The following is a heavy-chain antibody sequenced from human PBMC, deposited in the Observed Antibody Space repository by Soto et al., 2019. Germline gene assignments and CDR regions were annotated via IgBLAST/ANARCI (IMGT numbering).Heavy chain of an antibody. CDR3: ARGVGFRGGYCSGGSCYPDTDYYYGMDV. CDR2: ISYDGSNK. CDR1: GFTFSSYA. Sequence: GGSLRLSCAASGFTFSSYAMHWVRQAPGKGLEWVAVISYDGSNKYYADSVKGRFTISRDNSKNTLYLQMNSLRAEDTAVYYCARGVGFRGGYCSGGSCYPDTDYYYGMDVWGQGTTVTVSS. D-gene: IGHD2-15*01. V-gene: IGHV3-30-3*01. J-gene: IGHJ6*02.